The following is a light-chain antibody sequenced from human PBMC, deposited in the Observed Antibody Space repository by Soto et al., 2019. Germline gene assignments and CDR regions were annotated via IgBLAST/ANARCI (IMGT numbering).Light chain of an antibody. J-gene: IGKJ1*01. Sequence: DIQITQSPSTLSSSVGDRFTISCRASQTITSWLAWYQQKPGKAPKLLIYDASSLESGVPSRFSGSGSGTEFTLTISSLQPDDFATYYCQQHNSYPWTFGQGTKVDIK. CDR2: DAS. CDR3: QQHNSYPWT. V-gene: IGKV1-5*01. CDR1: QTITSW.